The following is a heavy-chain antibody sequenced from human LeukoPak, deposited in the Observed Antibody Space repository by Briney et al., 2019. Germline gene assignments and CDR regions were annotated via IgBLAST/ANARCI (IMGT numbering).Heavy chain of an antibody. CDR3: ARLGYCSGGSCSLDC. Sequence: ASVKVSFKASGYTFSSYGISWVRQAPGQGLEWMGWISAYNGNTNYAQKLQGRVTMTTDTSTSTAYMELRSLRSDDTAVYYCARLGYCSGGSCSLDCWGQGTLVTVSS. J-gene: IGHJ4*02. V-gene: IGHV1-18*01. CDR1: GYTFSSYG. CDR2: ISAYNGNT. D-gene: IGHD2-15*01.